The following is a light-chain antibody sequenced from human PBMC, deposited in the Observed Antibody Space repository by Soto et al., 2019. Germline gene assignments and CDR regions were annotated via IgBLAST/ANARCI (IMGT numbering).Light chain of an antibody. CDR3: QSYDSSLSVDVV. Sequence: QSVLTQPPSVSGAPGQRVTISCTGSSSNIGAGYDVHWYQQLPGTAPKLLIYGNSNRPSGVPDRFSGSKSGTSASQAITGLQAEDEADYYCQSYDSSLSVDVVFGGGTKLTVL. J-gene: IGLJ2*01. V-gene: IGLV1-40*01. CDR2: GNS. CDR1: SSNIGAGYD.